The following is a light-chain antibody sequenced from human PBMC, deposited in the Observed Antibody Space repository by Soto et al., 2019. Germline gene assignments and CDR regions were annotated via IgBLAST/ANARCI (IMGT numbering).Light chain of an antibody. Sequence: DIVMTQSPDSLAVSLGEMATINCNPSQSCFYSSNTKNSLDWYQQKPGQPPKRLIFCASTRESGVPDRFSCRGSRTDFTLTISSLQAEDVAVYYCQQYYRTPFTFGPGPKVDIK. J-gene: IGKJ3*01. CDR3: QQYYRTPFT. V-gene: IGKV4-1*01. CDR2: CAS. CDR1: QSCFYSSNTKNS.